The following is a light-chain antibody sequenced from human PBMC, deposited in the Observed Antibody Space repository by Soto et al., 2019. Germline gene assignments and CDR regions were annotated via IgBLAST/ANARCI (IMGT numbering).Light chain of an antibody. CDR2: AAS. CDR3: HQYGSSITWT. CDR1: QSVTRNY. V-gene: IGKV3-20*01. Sequence: EVVLTQSPGTVSLSQGQRATLSCRASQSVTRNYLAWYQQKPGQAPRLLIYAASSRATGIPDRFSGSGSGRAFTLIISRLEPEEFAVYYCHQYGSSITWTFGEGTKVEIK. J-gene: IGKJ1*01.